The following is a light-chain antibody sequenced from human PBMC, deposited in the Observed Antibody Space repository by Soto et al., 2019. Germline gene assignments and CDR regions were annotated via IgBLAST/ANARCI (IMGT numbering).Light chain of an antibody. CDR2: DAS. J-gene: IGKJ4*01. CDR3: QQRSNWPRVT. V-gene: IGKV3-11*01. CDR1: QSVSSY. Sequence: EIVLTQSPATLSLSPGERATLSCRASQSVSSYLAWYQQKPGQAPRLLIYDASNRATGIPARFSGSGSGTDFTLTISSLEPEDFAAYYCQQRSNWPRVTFGGGTKVDIK.